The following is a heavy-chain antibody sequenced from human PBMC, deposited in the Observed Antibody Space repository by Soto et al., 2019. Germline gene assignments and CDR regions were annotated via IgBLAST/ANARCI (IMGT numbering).Heavy chain of an antibody. CDR2: IYCSGIT. CDR3: ARAISP. J-gene: IGHJ5*02. V-gene: IGHV4-31*03. Sequence: QVQLQESGPGLVKPSQTLSLTCTVSGGSISSGGYYWNWSRQHPGRGLDWIGYIYCSGITYYNPSLKSRVNISVAPSKNHFPLKLSSVTAADTAVYYCARAISPWGQGTQVTVSS. CDR1: GGSISSGGYY. D-gene: IGHD3-3*01.